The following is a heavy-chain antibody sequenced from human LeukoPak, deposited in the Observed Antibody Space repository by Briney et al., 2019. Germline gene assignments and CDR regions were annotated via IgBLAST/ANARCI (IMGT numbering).Heavy chain of an antibody. V-gene: IGHV4-59*08. D-gene: IGHD5-12*01. Sequence: KPSETLSLTCTVSGGSISSYYWSWIRQPPGKGLEWIGYIYYSGSTNYNPSLKSRVTISVDTSKNQFSLKLSSVTAADTAVYYCARLDSGYEVDYWGQGTLVTVSS. CDR1: GGSISSYY. CDR2: IYYSGST. J-gene: IGHJ4*02. CDR3: ARLDSGYEVDY.